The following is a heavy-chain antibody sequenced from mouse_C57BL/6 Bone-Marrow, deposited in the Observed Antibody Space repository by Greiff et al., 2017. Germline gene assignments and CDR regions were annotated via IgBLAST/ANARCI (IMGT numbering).Heavy chain of an antibody. V-gene: IGHV6-6*01. CDR1: GFTFSDAW. CDR2: IRNKANNHAT. Sequence: EVQLVESGGGLVQPGGSMKLSCAASGFTFSDAWMDWVRQSPEKGLEWVAEIRNKANNHATYYAESVKGRFTISRDDSKSSVYLQMNSLRAEDTGIYYCTRGGLDDAMDYWGQGTSVTVSS. CDR3: TRGGLDDAMDY. J-gene: IGHJ4*01.